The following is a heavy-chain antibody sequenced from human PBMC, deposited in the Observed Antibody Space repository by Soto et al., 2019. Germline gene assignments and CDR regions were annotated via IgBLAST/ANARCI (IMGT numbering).Heavy chain of an antibody. J-gene: IGHJ6*02. CDR3: TTQGFGILHGLVDV. CDR2: IYYSGST. CDR1: GGSISSGGYY. Sequence: PSETLSLTCTVSGGSISSGGYYWSWIRQPPGKGLEWIGYIYYSGSTNYNPSLKSRVTISVDTSKNQFSLKLSSVTAADTAVYYCTTQGFGILHGLVDVWGQGTTVTVSS. V-gene: IGHV4-61*08. D-gene: IGHD3-10*01.